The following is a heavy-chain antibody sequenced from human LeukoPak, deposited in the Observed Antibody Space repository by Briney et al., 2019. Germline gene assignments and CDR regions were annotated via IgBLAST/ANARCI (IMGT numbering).Heavy chain of an antibody. D-gene: IGHD4-17*01. Sequence: GGSLRLSCAASGFTFSSYSMNWVRQAPGKGLEWVSSISSSSSYIYYADSVKGRFTISRDNAKNSLYLQMNSLRAEDTAVYYCAREVRYEDTVTTWGQGTLVTVSS. V-gene: IGHV3-21*01. CDR2: ISSSSSYI. J-gene: IGHJ5*02. CDR3: AREVRYEDTVTT. CDR1: GFTFSSYS.